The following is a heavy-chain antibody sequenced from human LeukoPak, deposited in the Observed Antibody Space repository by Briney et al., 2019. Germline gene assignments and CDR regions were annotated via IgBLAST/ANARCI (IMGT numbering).Heavy chain of an antibody. V-gene: IGHV4-59*01. CDR3: ARDIYGSGHGWFDT. D-gene: IGHD3-10*01. J-gene: IGHJ5*02. CDR1: GGSLSNYY. Sequence: KPSETLSLTCTVSGGSLSNYYWSWIRQPPGKGPEWMGYRYHSGSSNYNPSLKGRVTISVDTSKKQLSLMLRSVTAADTAVYYCARDIYGSGHGWFDTWGQGRLVTVSS. CDR2: RYHSGSS.